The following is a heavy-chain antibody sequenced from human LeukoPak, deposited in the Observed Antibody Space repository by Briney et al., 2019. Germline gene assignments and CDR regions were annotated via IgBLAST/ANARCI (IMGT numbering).Heavy chain of an antibody. CDR2: INSGGSST. V-gene: IGHV3-74*01. J-gene: IGHJ4*02. D-gene: IGHD4/OR15-4a*01. Sequence: GRSLRLSCAASGFSVSSYSMHWVRQPPGKGLVWVSRINSGGSSTYYADSVKGRFTISRDDSKNTLYLQMNSLRAEDTAVYYCARDRSANSRVYYFDYWGQGTLVTVSS. CDR1: GFSVSSYS. CDR3: ARDRSANSRVYYFDY.